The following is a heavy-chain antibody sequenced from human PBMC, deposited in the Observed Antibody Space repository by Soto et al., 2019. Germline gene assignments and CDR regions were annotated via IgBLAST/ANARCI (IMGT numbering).Heavy chain of an antibody. J-gene: IGHJ4*02. D-gene: IGHD5-12*01. Sequence: PGGSLGLSCAASGFTVSSNYMSWVRQAPGKGLEWVSVSGSGGSTYYADSVKGRCTISRDNSENTLFLQLNSLRSEDTAVYYCAKGALASGGYDLDYWGPGTLVTVSS. CDR2: SGSGGST. V-gene: IGHV3-66*01. CDR1: GFTVSSNY. CDR3: AKGALASGGYDLDY.